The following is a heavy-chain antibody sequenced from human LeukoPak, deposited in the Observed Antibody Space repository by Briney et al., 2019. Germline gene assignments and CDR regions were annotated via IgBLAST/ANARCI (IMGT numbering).Heavy chain of an antibody. J-gene: IGHJ4*02. Sequence: PGGSLRLSCAASGFTFSSHSMSWVRQAPEKGLEWVSYISTSSNYIYYADSVKGRFTISRDNAKNSLYLQMNSLRVEDTAVYYCARGTYNSAGTFDYWGQGTLVTVSS. V-gene: IGHV3-21*01. CDR1: GFTFSSHS. CDR3: ARGTYNSAGTFDY. D-gene: IGHD2-15*01. CDR2: ISTSSNYI.